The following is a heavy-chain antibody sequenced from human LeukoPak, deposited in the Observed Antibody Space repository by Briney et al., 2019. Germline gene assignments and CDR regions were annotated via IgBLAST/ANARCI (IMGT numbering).Heavy chain of an antibody. J-gene: IGHJ4*02. CDR3: ARSMYGIAAAGTVPFDY. D-gene: IGHD6-13*01. V-gene: IGHV7-4-1*02. CDR2: INTNTGNP. CDR1: GYTFTSYA. Sequence: ASVKVSCKASGYTFTSYAMNWVRQAPGQGLEWMGWINTNTGNPTYAQGFTGRFVFSLDTSVSTAYLQISSLKAEDTAVYYCARSMYGIAAAGTVPFDYWGQGTLVTVSS.